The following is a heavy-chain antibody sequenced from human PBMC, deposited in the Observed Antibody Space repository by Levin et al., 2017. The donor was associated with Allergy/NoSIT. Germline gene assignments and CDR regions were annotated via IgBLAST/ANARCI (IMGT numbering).Heavy chain of an antibody. D-gene: IGHD2-15*01. J-gene: IGHJ6*02. CDR3: ARDAGPQTKYCRGGSCYFVTYGMDV. V-gene: IGHV3-48*04. Sequence: GGSLRLSCAASKFTFSSYSMNWVRQAPGKGLEWVSDISSSSSTIYYADSVKGRFTVSRDNAKNLLYLQMNGLRAEDTAVYYCARDAGPQTKYCRGGSCYFVTYGMDVWGQGTTVTVSS. CDR1: KFTFSSYS. CDR2: ISSSSSTI.